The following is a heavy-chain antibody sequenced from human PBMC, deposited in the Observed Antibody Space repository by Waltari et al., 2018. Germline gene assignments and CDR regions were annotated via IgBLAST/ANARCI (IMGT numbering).Heavy chain of an antibody. Sequence: QVQLQESGPGLVKPSETLSLTCAVSGYSISSGSYWGWIRQPPGKGLEWIGSIYHSGSTYYNPSLKSRVTISVDTSKNQFSLKLSSVTAADTAVYYCARWTGYDAGSDYWGQGTLVTVSS. V-gene: IGHV4-38-2*01. CDR1: GYSISSGSY. J-gene: IGHJ4*02. CDR2: IYHSGST. CDR3: ARWTGYDAGSDY. D-gene: IGHD3-9*01.